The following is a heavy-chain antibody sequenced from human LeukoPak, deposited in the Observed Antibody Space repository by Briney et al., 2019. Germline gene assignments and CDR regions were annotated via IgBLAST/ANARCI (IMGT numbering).Heavy chain of an antibody. D-gene: IGHD1-26*01. CDR1: GYTVTGYY. J-gene: IGHJ4*02. CDR2: INPNSDGR. CDR3: ARDLWELRCYFDY. V-gene: IGHV1-2*02. Sequence: ASVKVSCKASGYTVTGYYMNWVRQAPGQRPEWRGWINPNSDGRGCAQKIQGRVTMTRDTSSSTAYTQLSRLRSDDTAVYYCARDLWELRCYFDYWGQGTLVTVSS.